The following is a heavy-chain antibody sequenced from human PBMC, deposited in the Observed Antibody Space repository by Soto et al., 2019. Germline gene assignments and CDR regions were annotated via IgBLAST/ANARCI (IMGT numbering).Heavy chain of an antibody. CDR1: GFILRNYW. J-gene: IGHJ4*02. CDR3: TRGHPSIYNY. CDR2: IKEDGSEK. V-gene: IGHV3-7*01. D-gene: IGHD4-4*01. Sequence: PGGSLRLSCADSGFILRNYWMSWVRQAPGMGLQWVASIKEDGSEKYYVDPVKGRFTISRDNAKNSLYLQMSSLRPEDTAVYYCTRGHPSIYNYWGQGTLVTVSS.